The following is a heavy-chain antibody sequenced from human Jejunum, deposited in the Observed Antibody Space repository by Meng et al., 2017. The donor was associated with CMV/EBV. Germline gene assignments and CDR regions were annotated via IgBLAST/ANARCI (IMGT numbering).Heavy chain of an antibody. D-gene: IGHD5-24*01. CDR1: GGSIASDDYW. Sequence: QVQLQESAPGLVEPSQTLSLTCTVSGGSIASDDYWWSWIRQPPGKGLEWIGYIYHKGHTYYNPSLRSRISISVDTSKNQFSLRLNSVTAADTAVYYCARDKAGYKNCDSWGQGTLVTVSS. CDR2: IYHKGHT. J-gene: IGHJ5*01. V-gene: IGHV4-30-4*08. CDR3: ARDKAGYKNCDS.